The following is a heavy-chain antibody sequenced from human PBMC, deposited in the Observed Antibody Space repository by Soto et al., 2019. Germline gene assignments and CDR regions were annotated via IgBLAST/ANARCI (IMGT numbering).Heavy chain of an antibody. CDR1: GGSISSYY. V-gene: IGHV4-59*01. D-gene: IGHD2-15*01. CDR3: ARESVENWFDP. CDR2: IYYSGST. Sequence: SETLSLTCTVSGGSISSYYWSWIRQPPGKGLEWIGYIYYSGSTNYSPSLKSRVTISVDTSKNQFSLKLSSVTAADTAVYYCARESVENWFDPWGQGTLVTVSS. J-gene: IGHJ5*02.